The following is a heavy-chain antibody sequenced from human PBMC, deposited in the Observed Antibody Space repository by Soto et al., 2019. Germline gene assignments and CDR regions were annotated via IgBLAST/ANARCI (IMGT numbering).Heavy chain of an antibody. D-gene: IGHD1-1*01. CDR3: ASHPLNWSDADS. CDR2: IDGSGGTT. CDR1: GFPFSSTD. V-gene: IGHV3-23*01. J-gene: IGHJ4*02. Sequence: GGSLRLSCAASGFPFSSTDMTWVRQAPGKGLEWVSTIDGSGGTTYYADSVKGRFTISRDNSINTVFLQMNSLRAADTGVYYCASHPLNWSDADSWGQGVLVTVSS.